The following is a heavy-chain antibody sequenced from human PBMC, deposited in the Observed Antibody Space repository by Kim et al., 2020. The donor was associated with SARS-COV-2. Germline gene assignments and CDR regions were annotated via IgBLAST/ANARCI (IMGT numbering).Heavy chain of an antibody. CDR1: GFTFSSYG. J-gene: IGHJ4*02. D-gene: IGHD1-26*01. Sequence: GGSLRLSCAASGFTFSSYGMHWVRQAPGKGLEWVAVISYDGSNKYYADSVKGRFTISRDNSKNTLYLQMNSLRAEDTAVYYCARQKVGGYFDYWGQGTLVTVSS. CDR3: ARQKVGGYFDY. CDR2: ISYDGSNK. V-gene: IGHV3-33*05.